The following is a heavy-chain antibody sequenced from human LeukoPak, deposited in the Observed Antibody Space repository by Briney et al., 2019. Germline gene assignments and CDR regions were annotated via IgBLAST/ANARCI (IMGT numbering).Heavy chain of an antibody. J-gene: IGHJ5*02. Sequence: GGSLRLSCAASGFTFSSYAMSWVRQAPGKGLEWVSAISGSGGSTYYADSVKGRFTISRDNSKNTLYLQMDSLRAEDTAVYYCASLGYSNWFDPWGQGTLVTVSS. D-gene: IGHD6-13*01. CDR2: ISGSGGST. CDR1: GFTFSSYA. V-gene: IGHV3-23*01. CDR3: ASLGYSNWFDP.